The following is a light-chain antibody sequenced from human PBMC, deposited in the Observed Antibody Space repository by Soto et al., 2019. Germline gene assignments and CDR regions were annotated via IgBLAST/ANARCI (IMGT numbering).Light chain of an antibody. CDR1: QSIDTY. CDR3: QQSYSTPLT. J-gene: IGKJ4*01. Sequence: DIQMTQSPSPLSASVGDRVTIPCRASQSIDTYLNWYQQKPGKAPKLLIYAASSLQSGVPSRFSGSGSGTDFTLTISNLQPEDFATYFCQQSYSTPLTFGGGTKVDIK. V-gene: IGKV1-39*01. CDR2: AAS.